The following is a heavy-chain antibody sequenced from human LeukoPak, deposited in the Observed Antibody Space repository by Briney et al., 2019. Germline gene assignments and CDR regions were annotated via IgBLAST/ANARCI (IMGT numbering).Heavy chain of an antibody. CDR2: FYQSGRT. Sequence: SETLSLTCTVSGGSISGYNYYWDWIRQPPGKGLEWIGSFYQSGRTYYNPSLRSRVTIFGDTSKNQFSLKLGSVTAADTAVYFCATGGGLAVSHVWGQGTLVTVSS. J-gene: IGHJ4*02. D-gene: IGHD5/OR15-5a*01. CDR3: ATGGGLAVSHV. CDR1: GGSISGYNYY. V-gene: IGHV4-39*01.